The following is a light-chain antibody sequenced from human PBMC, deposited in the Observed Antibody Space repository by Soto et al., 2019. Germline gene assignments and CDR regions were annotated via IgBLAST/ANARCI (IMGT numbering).Light chain of an antibody. CDR2: AS. V-gene: IGKV3-20*01. Sequence: EIVLTQSPGTLSLSPGERATLSCRASQSVSDMYLAWYQHKPGQAPRLLIYASNRATGISDRFSGSGSGTDFTLTITRLEPEYFAVYYCQHYGTSALFGPGTKVEIK. CDR3: QHYGTSAL. CDR1: QSVSDMY. J-gene: IGKJ3*01.